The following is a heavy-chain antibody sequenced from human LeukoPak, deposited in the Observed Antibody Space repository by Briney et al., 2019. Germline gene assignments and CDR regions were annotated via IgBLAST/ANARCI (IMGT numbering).Heavy chain of an antibody. CDR2: IYRSGST. CDR1: GYSISSGYY. J-gene: IGHJ6*04. Sequence: SETLSLTCTVSGYSISSGYYWGWIRQPPGKGLEWIGSIYRSGSTYYNPSLKSRVTISVDTSKNQFSLKLSSVTAADTAVYYCARDPRGSTDTVWGKGTTVTVSS. V-gene: IGHV4-38-2*02. D-gene: IGHD3-10*01. CDR3: ARDPRGSTDTV.